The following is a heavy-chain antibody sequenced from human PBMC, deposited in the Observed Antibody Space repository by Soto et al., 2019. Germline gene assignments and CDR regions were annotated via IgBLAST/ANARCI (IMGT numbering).Heavy chain of an antibody. D-gene: IGHD4-17*01. CDR3: APPPLGVYGDYYVY. CDR2: IYWDDDK. Sequence: QITLKESGPTLVKPTQTLTLTCTFSGFSLSTSGVGVGWIRQPPGKALEWLALIYWDDDKRYSPSLKSRLTITKDTSKNQVVLTMTNMDPVDTATYYCAPPPLGVYGDYYVYWGQGTLVTVSS. V-gene: IGHV2-5*02. J-gene: IGHJ4*02. CDR1: GFSLSTSGVG.